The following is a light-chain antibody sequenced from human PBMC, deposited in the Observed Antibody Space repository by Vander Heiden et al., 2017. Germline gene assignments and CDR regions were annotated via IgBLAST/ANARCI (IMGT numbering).Light chain of an antibody. CDR3: WSYHASESNFVYVV. Sequence: HPALTPPPPASASLRASSTLTSTLSSGYSNYKVDWYEQRPGKGPRFVMRVATGVIVGSKGDGIPDRFSVLCAALNRSPTTMTIQEEDEGDDDGWSYHASESNFVYVVFGGGTKLTVL. V-gene: IGLV9-49*01. CDR2: VATGVIVG. J-gene: IGLJ2*01. CDR1: SGYSNYK.